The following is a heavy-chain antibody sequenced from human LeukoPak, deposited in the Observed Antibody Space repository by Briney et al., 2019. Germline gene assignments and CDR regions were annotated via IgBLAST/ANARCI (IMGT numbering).Heavy chain of an antibody. CDR2: INHSGGT. J-gene: IGHJ4*02. CDR3: SRRPRTSGSHDGPSGLDY. Sequence: SETLSLTCAVSGGSFSGYYWSWIRQPPGKGLERIGEINHSGGTNSNPSLKSRVTISVDTSKNQFSLKLNSVTAADTAMYYCSRRPRTSGSHDGPSGLDYWGQGTLVTVSS. D-gene: IGHD1-26*01. V-gene: IGHV4-34*01. CDR1: GGSFSGYY.